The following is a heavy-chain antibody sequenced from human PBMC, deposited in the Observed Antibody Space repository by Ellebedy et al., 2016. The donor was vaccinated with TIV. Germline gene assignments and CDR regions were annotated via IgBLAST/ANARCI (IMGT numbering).Heavy chain of an antibody. D-gene: IGHD4-23*01. CDR3: YGNDDYYYYTLDA. Sequence: GGSLRLSCAASGFIFSGSAIHWVRQASGKGLEWVGRIRSKVNNYATAYAASVKGRFAISRDDSKNTAYLQMRSLRTEDTAVYYCYGNDDYYYYTLDAWGQGTTVTVSS. CDR2: IRSKVNNYAT. V-gene: IGHV3-73*01. CDR1: GFIFSGSA. J-gene: IGHJ6*02.